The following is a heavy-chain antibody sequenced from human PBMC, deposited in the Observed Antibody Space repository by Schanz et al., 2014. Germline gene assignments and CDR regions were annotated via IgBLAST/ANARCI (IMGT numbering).Heavy chain of an antibody. CDR1: TSIFNHAW. Sequence: EVQLVESGGGLVKPGGSLRLSCAASTSIFNHAWMSWVRQAPGKGLEWLGRIKSKTDGETTDYAAPVKGRFSISRDDSQSTLYLQRNSLKIEDTAVYYCATASSPVREAGAGSSFHLWGQGTLVTVSP. V-gene: IGHV3-15*01. CDR3: ATASSPVREAGAGSSFHL. CDR2: IKSKTDGETT. J-gene: IGHJ5*02. D-gene: IGHD6-13*01.